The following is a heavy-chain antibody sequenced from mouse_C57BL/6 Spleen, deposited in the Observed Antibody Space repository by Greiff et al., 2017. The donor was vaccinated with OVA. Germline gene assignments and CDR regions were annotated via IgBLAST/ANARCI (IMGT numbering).Heavy chain of an antibody. J-gene: IGHJ1*03. V-gene: IGHV1-76*01. CDR3: AGWDGYKGYFDV. CDR2: IYPGSGNT. D-gene: IGHD2-3*01. Sequence: QVQLQQSGAELVRPGASVKLSCKASGYTFTDYYINWVKQRPGQGLEWIARIYPGSGNTYYNEKFKGKATLTAEKSSSTAYMQLSSLTSEDSAVYFCAGWDGYKGYFDVWGTGTTVTVSS. CDR1: GYTFTDYY.